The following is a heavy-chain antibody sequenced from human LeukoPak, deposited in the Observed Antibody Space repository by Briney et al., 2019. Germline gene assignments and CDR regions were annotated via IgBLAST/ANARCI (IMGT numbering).Heavy chain of an antibody. D-gene: IGHD1-14*01. CDR2: INSDGSST. Sequence: GGSLRLSCAASGFTFSSYWMHWVRQAPGKGLVWVSRINSDGSSTSYADSVKGRFTISRDNAKNTLYPQMNSLRAEDTAVYYCAREDTAGLSDYWGQGTLVTVSS. J-gene: IGHJ4*02. CDR1: GFTFSSYW. CDR3: AREDTAGLSDY. V-gene: IGHV3-74*01.